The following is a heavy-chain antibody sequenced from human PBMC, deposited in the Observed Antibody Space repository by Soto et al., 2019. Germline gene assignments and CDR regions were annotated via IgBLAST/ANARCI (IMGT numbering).Heavy chain of an antibody. J-gene: IGHJ6*02. Sequence: DVQLVESGGGLVQPGRSLRLSCAASGFIFDDFAMHWVRQAPGKGLEWVSGISWNSGSTDYAASVKGRFIISRDNANNILYLQMNNLRVEDTAVYFCARDDPIFGAIPRMDIWGQGTTVTVSS. V-gene: IGHV3-9*01. CDR2: ISWNSGST. CDR1: GFIFDDFA. D-gene: IGHD3-3*01. CDR3: ARDDPIFGAIPRMDI.